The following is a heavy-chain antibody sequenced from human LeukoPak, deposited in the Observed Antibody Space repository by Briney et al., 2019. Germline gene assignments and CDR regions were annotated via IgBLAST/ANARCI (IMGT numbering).Heavy chain of an antibody. J-gene: IGHJ6*02. V-gene: IGHV3-23*01. CDR3: AKDRRYYYGSGNNGMDV. Sequence: GGSLRLSCAASGFTFSSYAMSWVRQAPGKGLEWVSAISGSGGSTYYADSVKGRFTISRDNSKTTLYLQMNSLRAEDTAVYYCAKDRRYYYGSGNNGMDVWGQGTTVTVSS. CDR1: GFTFSSYA. D-gene: IGHD3-10*01. CDR2: ISGSGGST.